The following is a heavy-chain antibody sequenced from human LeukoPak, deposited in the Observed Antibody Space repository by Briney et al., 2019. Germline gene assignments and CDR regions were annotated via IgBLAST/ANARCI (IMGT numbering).Heavy chain of an antibody. CDR1: GGSININTYY. CDR2: IYYSGST. CDR3: ARLPDYYSRHGAPG. J-gene: IGHJ4*02. V-gene: IGHV4-39*07. Sequence: SETLSLTCTVSGGSININTYYWGWIRQPPGKGLEWIGSIYYSGSTYYNPSLKSRITISVDTSKNQFSLKLSSVTAADTAVYYCARLPDYYSRHGAPGWGQGTLVTVSS. D-gene: IGHD3-10*01.